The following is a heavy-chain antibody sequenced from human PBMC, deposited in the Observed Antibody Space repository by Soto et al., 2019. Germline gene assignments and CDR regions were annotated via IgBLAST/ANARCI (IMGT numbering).Heavy chain of an antibody. CDR1: GVTFSSET. V-gene: IGHV1-69*01. D-gene: IGHD2-15*01. CDR3: ATELGANPASPFAS. Sequence: VQLVQSGAEVKKPGSSVKVSCKAFGVTFSSETISWVRQAPGQGLEWVGGIIPRFGTANYAQKVQGRVTITVDDSTRTLYLELSSLRSADTAVYYCATELGANPASPFASWGQGPLVTVSS. CDR2: IIPRFGTA. J-gene: IGHJ4*02.